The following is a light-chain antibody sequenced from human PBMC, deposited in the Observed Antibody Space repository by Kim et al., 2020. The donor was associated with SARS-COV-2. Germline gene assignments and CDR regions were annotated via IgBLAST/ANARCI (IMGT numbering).Light chain of an antibody. CDR2: DAS. Sequence: SLAPGERAPLSGRASQSVSSYLAWYQQKPGQAPRLLIYDASTRATGIPPRFSGSGSGTDFTLTISSLEPEDFAVYYCQQRSNWPLTFGQGTKLEI. V-gene: IGKV3-11*01. CDR3: QQRSNWPLT. CDR1: QSVSSY. J-gene: IGKJ2*01.